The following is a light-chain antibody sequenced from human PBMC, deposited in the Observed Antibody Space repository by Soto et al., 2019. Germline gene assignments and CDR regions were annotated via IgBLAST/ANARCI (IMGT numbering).Light chain of an antibody. CDR3: QHYSDWPET. V-gene: IGKV3-15*01. CDR1: QSVGST. Sequence: EIVMTQSRSTLSVSPGERAILSCRASQSVGSTLAWYQQKVGQAPRLLIYDASTRATGIPARFSGSGSGTELTLTISSLQSEDLAVYYGQHYSDWPETFGQGTKVEIK. J-gene: IGKJ1*01. CDR2: DAS.